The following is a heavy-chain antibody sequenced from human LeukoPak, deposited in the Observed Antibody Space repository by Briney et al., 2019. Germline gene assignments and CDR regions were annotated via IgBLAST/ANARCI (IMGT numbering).Heavy chain of an antibody. Sequence: GGSLRLSCAASGFTFSSYAMSWVRQAPGKGLEWVSAISGSGGSTYYADSVKGRFTISRDNSKNTLYLQMNSLRAEDTAVYYCARVMVRGVIRFDYWGQGTLVTVSS. V-gene: IGHV3-23*01. CDR1: GFTFSSYA. CDR2: ISGSGGST. J-gene: IGHJ4*02. D-gene: IGHD3-10*01. CDR3: ARVMVRGVIRFDY.